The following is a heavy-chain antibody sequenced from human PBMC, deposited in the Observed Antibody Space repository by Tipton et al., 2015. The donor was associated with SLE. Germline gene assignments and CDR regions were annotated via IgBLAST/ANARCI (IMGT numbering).Heavy chain of an antibody. Sequence: SLRLSCAATGFTFSSYSMNWVRQAPGKGLEWVSYISSSSSTKYYADSVKGRFTISRDDAEKSLYLQMNNLRAEDTAVYYCARGVGSSTGCPGYWGQGTLVTVSS. CDR1: GFTFSSYS. D-gene: IGHD2-2*01. J-gene: IGHJ4*02. CDR3: ARGVGSSTGCPGY. CDR2: ISSSSSTK. V-gene: IGHV3-48*01.